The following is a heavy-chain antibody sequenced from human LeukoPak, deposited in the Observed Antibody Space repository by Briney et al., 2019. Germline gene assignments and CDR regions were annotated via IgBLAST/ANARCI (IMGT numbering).Heavy chain of an antibody. V-gene: IGHV4-59*01. CDR1: GGSMRNYY. Sequence: SETLSLTCAVSGGSMRNYYWSWIRQPPGKGLEWIGYTYDSGSSSYNPSLRSRVSISIDTSKNQFSLNLSSATAADTAVYYCARGWASSWYYFDFWGQGTLITVSS. CDR3: ARGWASSWYYFDF. J-gene: IGHJ4*02. CDR2: TYDSGSS. D-gene: IGHD2-2*01.